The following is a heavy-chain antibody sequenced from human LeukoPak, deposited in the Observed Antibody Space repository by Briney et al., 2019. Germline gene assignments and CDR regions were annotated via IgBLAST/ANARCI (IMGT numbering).Heavy chain of an antibody. D-gene: IGHD3-3*01. J-gene: IGHJ6*03. CDR1: GGSISSYY. CDR2: IYTSGST. CDR3: ARDVEYDFWSGSYMDV. V-gene: IGHV4-4*07. Sequence: SETLSLTCTVSGGSISSYYWSWIRQPAGKGLEWIRRIYTSGSTNYNPSLKSRVTMSVDTSKNQFSLKLSSVTAADTAVYYCARDVEYDFWSGSYMDVWGKGTAVTVSS.